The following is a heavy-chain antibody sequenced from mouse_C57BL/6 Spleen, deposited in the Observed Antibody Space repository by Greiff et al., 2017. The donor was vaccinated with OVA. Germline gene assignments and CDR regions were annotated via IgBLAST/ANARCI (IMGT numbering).Heavy chain of an antibody. CDR1: GYTFTSYW. CDR2: IDPSDSYT. Sequence: QVQLKQPGAELVRPGTSVKLSCKASGYTFTSYWMHWVKQRPGQGLEWIGVIDPSDSYTNYNQKFKGKATLTVDTSSSTAYMQLSSLTSEDSAVYYCARSGDSNYVDYWGQGTTLTVSS. J-gene: IGHJ2*01. CDR3: ARSGDSNYVDY. D-gene: IGHD2-5*01. V-gene: IGHV1-59*01.